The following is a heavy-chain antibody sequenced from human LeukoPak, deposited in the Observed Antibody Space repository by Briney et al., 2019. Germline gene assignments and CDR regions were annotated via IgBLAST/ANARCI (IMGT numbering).Heavy chain of an antibody. CDR2: IYSGGST. V-gene: IGHV3-53*01. J-gene: IGHJ4*02. CDR3: ARGTGIAAASDY. D-gene: IGHD6-13*01. Sequence: PGGSLRLSCAASGFTVSSNYMSWVRQAPGKGLEWVSVIYSGGSTYYADSVQGRFTSSRDHSKNTLYLQMNSLRAEDTAVYYCARGTGIAAASDYWGQGTLVTVSS. CDR1: GFTVSSNY.